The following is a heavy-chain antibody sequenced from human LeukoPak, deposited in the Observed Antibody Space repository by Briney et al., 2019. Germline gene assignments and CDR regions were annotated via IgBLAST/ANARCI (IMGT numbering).Heavy chain of an antibody. J-gene: IGHJ6*03. V-gene: IGHV5-51*01. CDR3: ARVAAGEYYYYYYYMDV. Sequence: GESLKISCKGSGYSFTSYWIGWVRQMPGKGLEWMGIISPDDSETRYSPSFQGQVTISADKSITTAYLQWSSLKASDTATYYCARVAAGEYYYYYYYMDVWGKGTTVTVSS. CDR1: GYSFTSYW. CDR2: ISPDDSET. D-gene: IGHD6-13*01.